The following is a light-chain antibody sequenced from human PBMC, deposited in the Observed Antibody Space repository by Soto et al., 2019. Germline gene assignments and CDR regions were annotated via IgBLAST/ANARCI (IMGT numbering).Light chain of an antibody. Sequence: IVLPQSPGTLSLSPGERATLSCGASQSVTSNFIAWYQKKPGLAPRLLIFDAVRRATGIPDRFSGSGSGTDFTLTIRRLEPDDFAVYYCHHFDDSPTFGGGTKVEI. CDR3: HHFDDSPT. CDR2: DAV. CDR1: QSVTSNF. V-gene: IGKV3D-20*01. J-gene: IGKJ4*01.